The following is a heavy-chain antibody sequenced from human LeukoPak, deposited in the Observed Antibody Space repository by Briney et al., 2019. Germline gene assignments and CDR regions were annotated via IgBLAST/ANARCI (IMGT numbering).Heavy chain of an antibody. Sequence: PGGSLRLSCAASGFTFSSYWMSWVRQAPGKGLEWVANIKQDGSEKYYVDSVKGRFTISRDNAKNSLYLQMNSLRAEDTAVYYCAKDYYGSGSYCDYWGQGTLVTVSS. V-gene: IGHV3-7*03. J-gene: IGHJ4*02. D-gene: IGHD3-10*01. CDR1: GFTFSSYW. CDR3: AKDYYGSGSYCDY. CDR2: IKQDGSEK.